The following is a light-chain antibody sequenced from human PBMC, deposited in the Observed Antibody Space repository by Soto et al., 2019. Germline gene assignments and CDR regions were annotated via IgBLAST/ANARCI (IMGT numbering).Light chain of an antibody. CDR2: AAS. CDR3: QQRHSSFRT. J-gene: IGKJ1*01. Sequence: DIQLTQSPSSLSASVGDRVTITCRASQSISMYLNWYQQKPGKAPELLIYAASSLQSGVPSRFSGSGSGTDFTVTISSLQPEDVATYYCQQRHSSFRTFGQGTKVEIK. CDR1: QSISMY. V-gene: IGKV1-39*01.